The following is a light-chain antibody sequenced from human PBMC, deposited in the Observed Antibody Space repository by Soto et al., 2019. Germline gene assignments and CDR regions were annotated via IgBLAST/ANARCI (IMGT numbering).Light chain of an antibody. CDR3: QHYNNSPRT. CDR2: GAS. Sequence: EIVMTQSPATLSVSPGERATLSCRASQSVSSNLAWYQQKPGQAPRLLIYGASTRATGLPARFSGSGSGTEFTLTISSLQSEDFAVYYFQHYNNSPRTFGQGTKVEIK. CDR1: QSVSSN. V-gene: IGKV3-15*01. J-gene: IGKJ1*01.